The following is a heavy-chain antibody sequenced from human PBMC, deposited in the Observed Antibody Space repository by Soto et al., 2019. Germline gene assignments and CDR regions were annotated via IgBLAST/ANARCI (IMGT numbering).Heavy chain of an antibody. Sequence: EVQLVESGGGLVQPGGSQRLSCAASGFTFSDHYMDWVRQAPGKGLEWVGRIRNKANSYTTDYAASVKGRFTISRDDSKDSLYLQMNSLKTEDTAIYYCARDSGKRAYFDYWGHGTLANVSS. CDR1: GFTFSDHY. J-gene: IGHJ4*01. D-gene: IGHD1-26*01. CDR2: IRNKANSYTT. V-gene: IGHV3-72*01. CDR3: ARDSGKRAYFDY.